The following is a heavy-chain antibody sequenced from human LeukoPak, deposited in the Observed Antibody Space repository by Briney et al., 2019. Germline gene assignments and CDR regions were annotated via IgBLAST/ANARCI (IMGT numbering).Heavy chain of an antibody. CDR2: INHNGST. CDR1: SGSFSGYY. CDR3: ARRRLSSSWSPRPYNWFDP. J-gene: IGHJ5*02. V-gene: IGHV4-34*01. D-gene: IGHD6-13*01. Sequence: PSETLSLTCAVYSGSFSGYYWSWIRQPPGKGLEWIGEINHNGSTNYNPSLKRRVTISVDTSKNQFSLKLSSVTAADTAVYYCARRRLSSSWSPRPYNWFDPWGQGTLVTVSS.